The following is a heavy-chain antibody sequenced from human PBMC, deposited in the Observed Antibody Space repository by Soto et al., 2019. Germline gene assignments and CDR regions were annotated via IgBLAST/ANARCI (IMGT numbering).Heavy chain of an antibody. V-gene: IGHV1-46*01. J-gene: IGHJ4*02. D-gene: IGHD2-2*01. CDR2: INPSGGST. CDR3: AKEITSCCYPGLDS. CDR1: GYTFTSYY. Sequence: GASVKVSCKASGYTFTSYYIHWVRQAPGQGLEWMGTINPSGGSTGYAQKFQGRVTLTRDTSTSTVYMELSSLRSDDTALYYCAKEITSCCYPGLDSWGQGTPVTVSS.